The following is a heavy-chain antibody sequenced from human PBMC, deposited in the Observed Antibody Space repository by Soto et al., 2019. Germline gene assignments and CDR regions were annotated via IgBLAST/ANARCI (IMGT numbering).Heavy chain of an antibody. CDR2: INAGNGNT. CDR3: ARVLYDSSGYYFKAFDY. V-gene: IGHV1-3*01. CDR1: GCTFTSYA. D-gene: IGHD3-22*01. J-gene: IGHJ4*02. Sequence: GASVKVSCKACGCTFTSYAMHWVRQAPGQRLEWMGWINAGNGNTKYSQKFQGRVTITRDTSASTAYMELSSLRSEDTAVYYCARVLYDSSGYYFKAFDYWGQGTLVTVSS.